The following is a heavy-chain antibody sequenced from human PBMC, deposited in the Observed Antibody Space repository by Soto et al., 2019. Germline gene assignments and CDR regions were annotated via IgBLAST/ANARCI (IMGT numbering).Heavy chain of an antibody. V-gene: IGHV1-69*13. CDR3: AREGRGKKAGYNGLVSLGY. D-gene: IGHD2-2*02. J-gene: IGHJ4*02. CDR1: GGSFSNFG. Sequence: ASVKVSCKASGGSFSNFGISWVRQAPGQGLEWMGGIVPVFGRPNYAQRFRGRLTITADESTSTGYMELISLRSDDTAVYYCAREGRGKKAGYNGLVSLGYWGQGTMVTVSS. CDR2: IVPVFGRP.